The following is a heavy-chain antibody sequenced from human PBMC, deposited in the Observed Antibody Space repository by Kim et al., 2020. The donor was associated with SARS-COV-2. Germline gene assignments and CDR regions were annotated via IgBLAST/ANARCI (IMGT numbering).Heavy chain of an antibody. D-gene: IGHD5-12*01. CDR2: MNPNSGNT. CDR1: GYTFTSYD. CDR3: ARVNYSGYDLSYYYYGMDV. Sequence: ASVKVSCKASGYTFTSYDINWVRQATGQGLEWMGWMNPNSGNTGYAQKFQGRVTMTRNTSISTAYMELSSLRSEDTAVYYCARVNYSGYDLSYYYYGMDVWGQGTTVTVSS. V-gene: IGHV1-8*01. J-gene: IGHJ6*02.